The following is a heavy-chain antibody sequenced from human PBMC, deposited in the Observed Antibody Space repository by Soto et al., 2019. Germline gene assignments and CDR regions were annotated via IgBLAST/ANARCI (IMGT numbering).Heavy chain of an antibody. Sequence: PGGSVRLSCAASGFTFSDYYMSWLRQPPGKGLEWVSYISKSGSIIHFADSVKGRFAISRDNAKNTLYLQMSSLRAEDTALYYCARDLSPYSDYYDESTSETWFDPWGQGTLVTVSS. D-gene: IGHD3-16*01. CDR2: ISKSGSII. J-gene: IGHJ5*02. CDR1: GFTFSDYY. CDR3: ARDLSPYSDYYDESTSETWFDP. V-gene: IGHV3-11*01.